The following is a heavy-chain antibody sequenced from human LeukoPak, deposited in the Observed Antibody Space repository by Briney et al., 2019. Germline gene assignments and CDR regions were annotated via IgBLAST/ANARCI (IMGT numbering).Heavy chain of an antibody. V-gene: IGHV3-23*01. CDR1: GFTFSSYA. CDR3: ARVSSPDRRGPTDRKAFDI. J-gene: IGHJ3*02. Sequence: GGSLRLSCAASGFTFSSYAMSWVRQAPGKGLEWVSAISGSGDSTYYADSVKGRFTISRDNAKNSLYLQMNSLRAEDTAVYYCARVSSPDRRGPTDRKAFDIWGQGTMVTVSS. D-gene: IGHD3-10*01. CDR2: ISGSGDST.